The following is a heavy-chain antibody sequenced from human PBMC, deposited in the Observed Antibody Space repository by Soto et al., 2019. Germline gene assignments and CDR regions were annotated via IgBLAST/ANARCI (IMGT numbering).Heavy chain of an antibody. Sequence: PSETLSLTCTVSGGSISSSSYYWGWIRQPPGKGLEWIGNINYSGSTNYNPSLKSRVTISVDTSKNQFSLKLSSVTAADTAVYYCARGRIAAARSPRDDIWGQGTMVTVSS. CDR1: GGSISSSSYY. CDR2: INYSGST. V-gene: IGHV4-39*07. J-gene: IGHJ3*02. CDR3: ARGRIAAARSPRDDI. D-gene: IGHD6-13*01.